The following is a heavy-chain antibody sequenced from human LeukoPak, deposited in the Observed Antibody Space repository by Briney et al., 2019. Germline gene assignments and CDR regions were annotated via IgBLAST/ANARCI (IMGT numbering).Heavy chain of an antibody. D-gene: IGHD3-22*01. Sequence: GGSLRLSCAASGFTFSTYGMHWVRQAPGEGLEWVAFIRHDGSDNFYGDSVKGRFAISRDNPKNTMYLQMNSLRPEDTAVYYCAKDRLGEWRGYFDSSGPTNYFENWGQGTRVTVSS. CDR2: IRHDGSDN. V-gene: IGHV3-30*02. CDR1: GFTFSTYG. CDR3: AKDRLGEWRGYFDSSGPTNYFEN. J-gene: IGHJ4*02.